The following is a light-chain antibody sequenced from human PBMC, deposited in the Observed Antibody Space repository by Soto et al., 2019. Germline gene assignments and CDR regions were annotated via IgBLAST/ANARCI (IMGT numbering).Light chain of an antibody. V-gene: IGKV1-9*01. CDR3: QQLDSYPLT. J-gene: IGKJ3*01. Sequence: DIQLTQSPSFLSASVGDRVTITCRASQGISSYLVWYQQKPGKAPKPLIYAASTLQSGVPSRFSGSGSGTEFTLTISSLQPEDFATYYCQQLDSYPLTFGPGTRWIS. CDR2: AAS. CDR1: QGISSY.